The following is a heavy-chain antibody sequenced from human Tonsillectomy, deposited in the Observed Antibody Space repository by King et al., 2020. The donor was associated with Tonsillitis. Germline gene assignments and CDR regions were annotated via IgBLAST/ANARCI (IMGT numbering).Heavy chain of an antibody. CDR3: AKDIADGGAPDF. V-gene: IGHV3-30*02. CDR2: IRYDGNKK. CDR1: GFIFNNYC. Sequence: VQLVESGGGVVQPGGSLRLSCVASGFIFNNYCMHWVRQAPGKGLEGVAYIRYDGNKKYNADSVKGRFSISGDNSKNTLYVQMNSLRVTDTAVYYCAKDIADGGAPDFWGQGTLVIVSS. J-gene: IGHJ4*02. D-gene: IGHD6-13*01.